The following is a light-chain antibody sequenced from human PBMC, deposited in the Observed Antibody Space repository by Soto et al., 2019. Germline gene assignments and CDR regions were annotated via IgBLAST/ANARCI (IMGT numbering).Light chain of an antibody. Sequence: QSVLTQPASVSGSPGQSITISCTGTSSDVGGYNFVSWYQQHPGKAPKVMICDVSNRPSGVSNRFSGSKSGNTASLTISGLQAEDEDDYYCSSYTSSRTLVFGGGTKLTVL. CDR3: SSYTSSRTLV. J-gene: IGLJ2*01. V-gene: IGLV2-14*01. CDR2: DVS. CDR1: SSDVGGYNF.